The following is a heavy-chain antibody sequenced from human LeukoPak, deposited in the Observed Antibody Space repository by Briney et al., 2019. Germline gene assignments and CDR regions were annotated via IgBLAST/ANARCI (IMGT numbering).Heavy chain of an antibody. V-gene: IGHV4-59*08. CDR1: GGSSRSYY. Sequence: PSETLSLTCTVSGGSSRSYYWSWIRQPPGKGLEWIGYIYYSGSTNCNPSLKSRVTISVDTSKNQFSLKLSSVTAADTAVYYCARHGGLFLSYYYYGMDVWGQGTTVTVSS. D-gene: IGHD3-10*01. CDR3: ARHGGLFLSYYYYGMDV. CDR2: IYYSGST. J-gene: IGHJ6*02.